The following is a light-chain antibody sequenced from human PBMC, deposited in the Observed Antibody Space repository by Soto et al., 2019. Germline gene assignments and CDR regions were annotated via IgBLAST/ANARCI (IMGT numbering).Light chain of an antibody. CDR3: QHYNSYSEA. J-gene: IGKJ1*01. Sequence: DIQMTQSPSSLSASVGDRVIITCRASQDIRSYLNWYQQKPGKAPKLLIYKASTLKSGVPSRFSGSGSGTEFTLTISSLQPDDFATYYCQHYNSYSEAFGQGTKVELK. CDR2: KAS. V-gene: IGKV1-5*03. CDR1: QDIRSY.